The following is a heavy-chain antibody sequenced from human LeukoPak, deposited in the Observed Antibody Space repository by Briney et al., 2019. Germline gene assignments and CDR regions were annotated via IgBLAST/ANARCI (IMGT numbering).Heavy chain of an antibody. Sequence: GGSLRLSCAASGFTFTSYWMSWVRQALGEGLERVANIKEDGSEKYYVDSVEGRFTISRDNAKNSLSLQMNSLRGEHTAVYYCARDQKVGASGWFDPWGQGTLVTVSS. CDR2: IKEDGSEK. CDR3: ARDQKVGASGWFDP. V-gene: IGHV3-7*01. D-gene: IGHD1-26*01. J-gene: IGHJ5*02. CDR1: GFTFTSYW.